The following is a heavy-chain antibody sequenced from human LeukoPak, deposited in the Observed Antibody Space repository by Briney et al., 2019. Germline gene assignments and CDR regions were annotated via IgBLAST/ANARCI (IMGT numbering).Heavy chain of an antibody. D-gene: IGHD6-13*01. J-gene: IGHJ4*02. CDR3: ARVGSSWPHYYFDY. Sequence: SETLSLTCTVSGGSISSSSYWAWIRPPPGKGLEWIGNIYYSGSTYYNPSLKSRLTISVDTSKNHFSLKLSSVTAADTAVYNCARVGSSWPHYYFDYWGQGTLVTVSS. CDR2: IYYSGST. CDR1: GGSISSSSY. V-gene: IGHV4-39*07.